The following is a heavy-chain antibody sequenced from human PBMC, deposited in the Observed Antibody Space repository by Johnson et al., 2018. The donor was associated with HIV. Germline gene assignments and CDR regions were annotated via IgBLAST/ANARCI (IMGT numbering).Heavy chain of an antibody. CDR3: AKKGGELLLWWYILRYAFYI. D-gene: IGHD2-15*01. Sequence: QVQLVESGGGVVQPGRSLRLSCAASGFTFSSYVIHWVRQAPGKGLEWVAFISYDGTNTYYADSVKGRFTITRDISKKTLYLQMNSLRTEGTAVSYCAKKGGELLLWWYILRYAFYIWGQGTVVIVSS. CDR2: ISYDGTNT. J-gene: IGHJ3*02. V-gene: IGHV3-30*14. CDR1: GFTFSSYV.